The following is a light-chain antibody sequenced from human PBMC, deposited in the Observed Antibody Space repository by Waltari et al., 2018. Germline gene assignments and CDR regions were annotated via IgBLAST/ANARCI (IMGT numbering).Light chain of an antibody. J-gene: IGLJ1*01. CDR1: NSDVGGYDS. V-gene: IGLV2-14*03. Sequence: QSALTQPASVSGSPGQSFTTPCTGTNSDVGGYDSVPWYQQHPGRAPKLIIYDVINRPSGVSNRFSGSKSGNTASLTISGLQAEDEADYYCSSYTTTTTRVFGSGTKVTVL. CDR3: SSYTTTTTRV. CDR2: DVI.